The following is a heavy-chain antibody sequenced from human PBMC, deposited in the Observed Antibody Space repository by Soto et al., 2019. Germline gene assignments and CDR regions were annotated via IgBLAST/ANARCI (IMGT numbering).Heavy chain of an antibody. J-gene: IGHJ5*02. D-gene: IGHD2-2*01. CDR3: AHSQSFVVVPATNWFDP. V-gene: IGHV2-5*02. CDR1: GFSLSTSGVG. CDR2: IYWDDDK. Sequence: SGPTLVNPTQTLTLTCTFSGFSLSTSGVGVGWIRQPPGKALEWLALIYWDDDKRYSPSLKSRLTITKDTSKNQVVLTMTNMDPVDTATYYCAHSQSFVVVPATNWFDPWGQGTLVTVSS.